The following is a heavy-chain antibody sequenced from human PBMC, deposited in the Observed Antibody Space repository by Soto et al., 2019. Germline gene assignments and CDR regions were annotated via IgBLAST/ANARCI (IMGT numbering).Heavy chain of an antibody. D-gene: IGHD3-22*01. Sequence: QVQLVESGGGVVQPGRSLRLSCAASGFTFSSYGMHWVRQAPGKGLEWVAVIWYDGSNKYYADSVKGRFTISRDNSKNPPYLQMNSLRDEDTAVYYGARDYHYDSSGFTHPFDLWGRGTLVTVSS. CDR1: GFTFSSYG. CDR2: IWYDGSNK. V-gene: IGHV3-33*01. CDR3: ARDYHYDSSGFTHPFDL. J-gene: IGHJ2*01.